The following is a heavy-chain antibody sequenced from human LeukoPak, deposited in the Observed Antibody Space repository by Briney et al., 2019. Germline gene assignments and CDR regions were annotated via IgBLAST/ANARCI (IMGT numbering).Heavy chain of an antibody. CDR3: ARGLDNLVTTSDS. CDR2: ISSSGSYI. V-gene: IGHV3-21*01. CDR1: GFKFSGYN. Sequence: GGSLRLSCVGSGFKFSGYNMNWVRQSPGKGLQWVSSISSSGSYIYYADTVKGRFTVSRDNARRSQYLQMNSLRAEDTAVYYCARGLDNLVTTSDSWGQGTLVIVS. J-gene: IGHJ4*02. D-gene: IGHD4-17*01.